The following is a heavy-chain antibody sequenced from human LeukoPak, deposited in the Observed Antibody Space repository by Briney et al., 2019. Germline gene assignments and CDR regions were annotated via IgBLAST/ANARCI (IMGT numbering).Heavy chain of an antibody. CDR2: INPTGHST. CDR3: AREGFVGPFDF. V-gene: IGHV1-46*01. CDR1: GYTFTSYH. J-gene: IGHJ4*02. Sequence: ASVKVSCKASGYTFTSYHMHWVRQAPGQGLEWIGIINPTGHSTNSAQNFQGRVTMTMATTTTTVYMELNRLKFEDTAVYYCAREGFVGPFDFWGQGTLVTVSS. D-gene: IGHD1-26*01.